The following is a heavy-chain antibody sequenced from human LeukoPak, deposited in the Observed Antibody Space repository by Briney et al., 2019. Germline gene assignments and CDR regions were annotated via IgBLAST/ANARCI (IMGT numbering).Heavy chain of an antibody. CDR3: ARDVGKSGYGDY. D-gene: IGHD5-12*01. CDR1: GFTFSSYE. Sequence: GGSLRLSCAASGFTFSSYEMNWVRQAPGKGPQWVSYISSSGDIIYYADSVKGRFTTSRDNAKNSLYLQMNSLRGEDTAVYYCARDVGKSGYGDYWGQGTPVTVSS. CDR2: ISSSGDII. V-gene: IGHV3-48*03. J-gene: IGHJ4*02.